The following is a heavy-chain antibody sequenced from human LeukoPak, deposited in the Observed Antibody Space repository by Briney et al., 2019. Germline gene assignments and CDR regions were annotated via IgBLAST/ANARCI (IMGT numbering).Heavy chain of an antibody. D-gene: IGHD3-22*01. V-gene: IGHV3-74*01. CDR1: GFTFSSYL. CDR3: ARDGAAYYYDSSNWFDP. Sequence: GGSLRLSCAASGFTFSSYLMHWARQAPGKGLVWVSRISSDGVSTTYADTVKGRFSISRDNAKNTLYLQMNSLRAEDTAVYYCARDGAAYYYDSSNWFDPWGQGTLVTVSS. CDR2: ISSDGVST. J-gene: IGHJ5*02.